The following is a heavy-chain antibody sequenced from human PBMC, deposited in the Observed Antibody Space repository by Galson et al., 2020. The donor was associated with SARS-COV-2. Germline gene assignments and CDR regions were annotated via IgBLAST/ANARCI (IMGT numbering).Heavy chain of an antibody. CDR3: ARDLKGYSDGYVDD. Sequence: GGSLRLSCAASGFTFSSYSMNWVRQAPGKGLEWVSSISSSSSYIYYADSVKGRFTISRDNAKNSLYLQMNSLRAEDTAVYYCARDLKGYSDGYVDDGGQGTLVTVSS. D-gene: IGHD5-18*01. CDR1: GFTFSSYS. V-gene: IGHV3-21*01. J-gene: IGHJ4*02. CDR2: ISSSSSYI.